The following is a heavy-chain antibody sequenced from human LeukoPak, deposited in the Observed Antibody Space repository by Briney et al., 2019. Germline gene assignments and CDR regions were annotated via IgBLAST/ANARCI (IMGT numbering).Heavy chain of an antibody. Sequence: GASVKVSCKASGYTFTGYYMHWVRQAPGQGLEWMGWINPNSGGTNYAQKFQGRVTMTRDTSISTAYMELSRLRSDDTAVYYCARDALTYYDFWSGYLGYYYYYMDVWGKGTTVTVSS. J-gene: IGHJ6*03. CDR2: INPNSGGT. CDR1: GYTFTGYY. CDR3: ARDALTYYDFWSGYLGYYYYYMDV. D-gene: IGHD3-3*01. V-gene: IGHV1-2*02.